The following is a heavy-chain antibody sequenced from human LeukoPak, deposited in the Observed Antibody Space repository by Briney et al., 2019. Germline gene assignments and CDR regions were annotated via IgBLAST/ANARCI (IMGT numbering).Heavy chain of an antibody. J-gene: IGHJ5*02. CDR2: IYTSGST. CDR3: AQSLGASTWFGNWFDP. Sequence: SETLSLTCTVSGGSISAYYWNWIRQPAGKGLEWIGRIYTSGSTNYNPSLKSRVTMSVDTSKNQFSLKLSSVTAADTAVYYCAQSLGASTWFGNWFDPWGQGTLVTVSS. V-gene: IGHV4-4*07. D-gene: IGHD3-10*01. CDR1: GGSISAYY.